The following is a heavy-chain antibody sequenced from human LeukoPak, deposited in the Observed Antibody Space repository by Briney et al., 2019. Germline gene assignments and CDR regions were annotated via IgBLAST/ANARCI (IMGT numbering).Heavy chain of an antibody. CDR2: LSGSGIST. V-gene: IGHV3-23*01. Sequence: PGGSLRLSCATSGFSFSYYAMNWVRQAPGEGLEWVSGLSGSGISTNYADSVKGWFTISRDSSKNTVYLQMNDLRAEDTAVYYCAKHISGSSTASFDSWGQGTLVTVSS. CDR3: AKHISGSSTASFDS. CDR1: GFSFSYYA. D-gene: IGHD1-26*01. J-gene: IGHJ4*02.